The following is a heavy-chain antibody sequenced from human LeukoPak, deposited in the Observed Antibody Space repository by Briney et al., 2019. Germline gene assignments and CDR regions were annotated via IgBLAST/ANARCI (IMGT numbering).Heavy chain of an antibody. CDR1: GFTFSSYE. V-gene: IGHV3-21*01. J-gene: IGHJ4*02. Sequence: GGSLRLSCAASGFTFSSYEMNWVRQAPGKGLEWVSSISGTSSYIYYADSVKGRFTISRDNAKNSLYLQMNSLRAEDTAVYYCARGTGGVFYGSWYYDYWGQGTLVTVSS. CDR3: ARGTGGVFYGSWYYDY. D-gene: IGHD6-13*01. CDR2: ISGTSSYI.